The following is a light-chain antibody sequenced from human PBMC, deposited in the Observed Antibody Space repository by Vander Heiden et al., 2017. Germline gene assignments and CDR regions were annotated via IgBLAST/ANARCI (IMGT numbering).Light chain of an antibody. V-gene: IGLV1-51*01. J-gene: IGLJ3*02. Sequence: QSVLTQPPSASAAPGQKVTISCSGSNSNIGNNYVSWYQQFPGTAPKLLIYDNNKRPSGIPDRFSGSKSGTSATLGITGLQTGDEADYYCGTWDSSLSAGVFGGGTKLTVL. CDR3: GTWDSSLSAGV. CDR1: NSNIGNNY. CDR2: DNN.